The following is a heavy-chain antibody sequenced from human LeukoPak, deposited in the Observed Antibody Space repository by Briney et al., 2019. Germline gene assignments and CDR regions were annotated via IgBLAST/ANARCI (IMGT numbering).Heavy chain of an antibody. D-gene: IGHD3-10*01. CDR2: INHSGST. J-gene: IGHJ5*02. Sequence: SETLSLTCTVSGGSISSSGYCWGWIRQPPGKGLEWIGEINHSGSTNYNPSLKSRVTISVDTSKNQFSLKLSSVTAADTAVYYCARNVLLWFGDLGWFDPWGQGTLVTVSS. V-gene: IGHV4-39*07. CDR1: GGSISSSGYC. CDR3: ARNVLLWFGDLGWFDP.